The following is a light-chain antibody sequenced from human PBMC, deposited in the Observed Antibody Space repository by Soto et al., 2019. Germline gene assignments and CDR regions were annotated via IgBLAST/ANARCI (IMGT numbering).Light chain of an antibody. Sequence: QSALTQPASVSGSPGQSITISCTGTRSDVGGYNYVSWYQQHPGKAPKLMIYDVSNRPSGVSNRFSGSKSGNTASLTISGLQAEDEADYYCSSYTSSSTVVFCGGTKLTVL. V-gene: IGLV2-14*01. CDR3: SSYTSSSTVV. J-gene: IGLJ2*01. CDR1: RSDVGGYNY. CDR2: DVS.